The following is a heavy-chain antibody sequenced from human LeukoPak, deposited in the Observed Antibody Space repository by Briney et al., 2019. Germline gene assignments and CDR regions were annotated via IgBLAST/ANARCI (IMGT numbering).Heavy chain of an antibody. V-gene: IGHV4-39*01. CDR2: IYYSGTT. CDR1: GGSISSSSDY. Sequence: SETLSLTCTVSGGSISSSSDYWGWVRQPPGKGLEWIGTIYYSGTTYYNPSLNSRLTISVDTSNNQFSLKLSSVTAADTAIYYCARHSSGGYYFEYWGQGTLVTFSS. D-gene: IGHD6-19*01. CDR3: ARHSSGGYYFEY. J-gene: IGHJ4*02.